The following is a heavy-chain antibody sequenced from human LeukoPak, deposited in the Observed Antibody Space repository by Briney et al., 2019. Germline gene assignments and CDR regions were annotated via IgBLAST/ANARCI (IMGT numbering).Heavy chain of an antibody. D-gene: IGHD1-26*01. CDR2: IYYSGST. J-gene: IGHJ4*02. Sequence: SETLSLTCTVSGGSISSYYWSWIRQPPGKGLEWIGYIYYSGSTNYNPSLKSRVTISVDTSKNQFSLKLSSVTAADTAVYYCARVRDLDSGSYYGPLDYWGQGTLVTVSS. V-gene: IGHV4-59*01. CDR1: GGSISSYY. CDR3: ARVRDLDSGSYYGPLDY.